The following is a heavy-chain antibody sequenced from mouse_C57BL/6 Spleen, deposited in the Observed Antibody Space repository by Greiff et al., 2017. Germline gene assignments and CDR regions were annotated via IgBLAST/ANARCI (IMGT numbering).Heavy chain of an antibody. Sequence: EVKLMESGGDLVKPGGSLKLSCAASGFTFSSYGMSWVRQTPDKRLEWVATISSGGSYTYYPDSVKGRFTISRDNAKNTLYLQMSSLKSEDTAMYYCARQTRYGNYSAWFAYWGQGTLVTVSA. CDR1: GFTFSSYG. CDR3: ARQTRYGNYSAWFAY. J-gene: IGHJ3*01. D-gene: IGHD2-1*01. V-gene: IGHV5-6*01. CDR2: ISSGGSYT.